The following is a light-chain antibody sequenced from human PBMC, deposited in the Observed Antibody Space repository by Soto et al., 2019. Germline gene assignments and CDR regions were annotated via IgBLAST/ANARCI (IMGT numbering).Light chain of an antibody. J-gene: IGKJ5*01. CDR1: QSVSNNY. Sequence: EIVLTQSPGTLSLSPGERATLSCRASQSVSNNYLAWYQQKPGQAPRLLIYGASSRATGIPDRFSGSGSGTDFTLTISRLEPEEFAVYYCKQRTRWPMTVGKGTRLEIK. CDR3: KQRTRWPMT. CDR2: GAS. V-gene: IGKV3-20*01.